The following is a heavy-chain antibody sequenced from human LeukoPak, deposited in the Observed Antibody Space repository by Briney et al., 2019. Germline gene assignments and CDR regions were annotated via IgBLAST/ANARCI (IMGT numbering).Heavy chain of an antibody. CDR1: GFTFSSYA. D-gene: IGHD2-8*02. J-gene: IGHJ4*02. V-gene: IGHV3-23*01. CDR3: ATYRQVLLPFES. Sequence: GGSLRLSCAASGFTFSSYAMGWVRQAPGKGLEWVSSIFPSGGEIHYADSVRGRFTISRDNSKSTLSLQMNSLRAEDTAIYYCATYRQVLLPFESWGQGTLVTVSS. CDR2: IFPSGGEI.